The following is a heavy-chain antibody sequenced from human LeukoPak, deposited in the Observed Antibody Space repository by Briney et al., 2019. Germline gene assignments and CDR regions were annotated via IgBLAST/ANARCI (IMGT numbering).Heavy chain of an antibody. CDR1: GGTFSSYA. V-gene: IGHV1-69*05. J-gene: IGHJ4*02. CDR2: IIPIFGTA. D-gene: IGHD3-22*01. CDR3: ASSPLYYDSSGRPFDY. Sequence: VASVTVSCKASGGTFSSYAISWVRQAPGQGLEWMGGIIPIFGTANYAQKFQGRVTITTDESTSTAYMELSSLRSEDTAVYYCASSPLYYDSSGRPFDYWGQGTLVTVSS.